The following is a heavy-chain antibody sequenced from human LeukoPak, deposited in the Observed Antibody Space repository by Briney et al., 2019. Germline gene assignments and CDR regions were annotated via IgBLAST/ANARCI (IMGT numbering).Heavy chain of an antibody. CDR1: GFIVSAYS. D-gene: IGHD2-21*02. CDR2: IKKDGSEK. V-gene: IGHV3-7*01. CDR3: ARGFQSGDSPV. J-gene: IGHJ4*02. Sequence: GESLRLSCVPSGFIVSAYSLSWVRQAPGKGLEWVAKIKKDGSEKDYVDSVKGRFTISRDDAKGSLYLQLNSLRVEDTAVYYCARGFQSGDSPVWGQGTLVTVSS.